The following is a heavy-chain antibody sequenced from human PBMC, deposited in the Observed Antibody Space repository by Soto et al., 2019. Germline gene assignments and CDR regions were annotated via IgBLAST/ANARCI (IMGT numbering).Heavy chain of an antibody. CDR1: GGIFSTYA. Sequence: VQLVQSGAEVKKPGSSVKVSCKASGGIFSTYAISWLRRAPGQGPEWMGGIIPIFGTPNDAQRFQGRVTITADESTSTAYMELSRLRSEDTAVYYCARDRDDYGSGNYYDRIDFWGQGTLVTVSS. CDR3: ARDRDDYGSGNYYDRIDF. V-gene: IGHV1-69*01. J-gene: IGHJ4*02. D-gene: IGHD3-10*01. CDR2: IIPIFGTP.